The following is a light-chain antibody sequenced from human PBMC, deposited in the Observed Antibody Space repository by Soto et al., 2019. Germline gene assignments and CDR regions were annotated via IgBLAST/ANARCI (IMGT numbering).Light chain of an antibody. CDR2: EDS. CDR3: CSYAGSSTYV. J-gene: IGLJ1*01. V-gene: IGLV2-23*01. Sequence: QSALTQPASVSGSPGQSITISCTGTSSDVGSYNLVSWYQQYPGTAPKLMIYEDSKQPSGVSNRFSGSKSGNTASLTISGLQTEDEADYYCCSYAGSSTYVFGTGTKLTVL. CDR1: SSDVGSYNL.